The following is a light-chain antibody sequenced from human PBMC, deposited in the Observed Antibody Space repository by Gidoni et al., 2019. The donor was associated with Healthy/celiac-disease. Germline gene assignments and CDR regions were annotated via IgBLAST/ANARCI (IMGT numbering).Light chain of an antibody. J-gene: IGKJ3*01. V-gene: IGKV1-39*01. CDR1: QSISSY. CDR2: AAS. CDR3: QQSYSTPPIT. Sequence: DIQMTQSPSSLSASVGDRVTITCRASQSISSYLNWYQQKPGKAPKLLIYAASSLQRGVPSRFSGSGSGTDFTLTISSLQPEDFATYYCQQSYSTPPITFGPXTKVDIK.